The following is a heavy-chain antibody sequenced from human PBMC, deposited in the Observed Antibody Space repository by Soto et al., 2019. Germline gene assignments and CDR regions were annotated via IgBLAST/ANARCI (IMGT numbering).Heavy chain of an antibody. CDR2: INYSGST. J-gene: IGHJ6*03. CDR1: VGSFSGYY. Sequence: QVQLQQWGAGLLKPSETLSLTCAVYVGSFSGYYWSWIRQPPGKGLEWIGEINYSGSTNYNPSLKSRVTISVDTSKNQFSLKLSSVTSADTAVYYCARAMVTTYLSSYYYYYMDVWDIGTTVTVSS. D-gene: IGHD4-17*01. V-gene: IGHV4-34*01. CDR3: ARAMVTTYLSSYYYYYMDV.